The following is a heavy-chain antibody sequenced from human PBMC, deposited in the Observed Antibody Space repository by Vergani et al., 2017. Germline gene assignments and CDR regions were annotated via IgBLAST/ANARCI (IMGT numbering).Heavy chain of an antibody. J-gene: IGHJ3*02. CDR1: GFTFSGSA. V-gene: IGHV3-73*01. Sequence: EVQLVESGGGLVQPGGSLKLSCAASGFTFSGSAMHWVRQASGKGLEWVGRIRSKANSYATAYAASVKGRFTISREDSKNTAYLQMSSLRAEETAVNYCARAPAGWDIVVVVAANDAFDIWGQGTMVTVSS. D-gene: IGHD2-15*01. CDR3: ARAPAGWDIVVVVAANDAFDI. CDR2: IRSKANSYAT.